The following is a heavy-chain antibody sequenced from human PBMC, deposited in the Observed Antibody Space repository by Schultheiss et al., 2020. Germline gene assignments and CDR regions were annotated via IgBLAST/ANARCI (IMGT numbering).Heavy chain of an antibody. CDR2: ISGSGGST. CDR3: AKGALGGNFDY. D-gene: IGHD4-23*01. J-gene: IGHJ4*02. Sequence: GGSLRLSCAASGFTFSNAWMSWVRQAPGKGLEWVSAISGSGGSTYYADSVKGRFTISRDNSKNTLYLQMNSLRAEDTAVYYCAKGALGGNFDYWGQGTLVTVSS. V-gene: IGHV3-23*01. CDR1: GFTFSNAW.